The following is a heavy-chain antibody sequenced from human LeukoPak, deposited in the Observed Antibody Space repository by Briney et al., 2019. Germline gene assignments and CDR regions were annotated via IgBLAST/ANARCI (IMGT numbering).Heavy chain of an antibody. J-gene: IGHJ6*02. CDR2: ISSSSSTI. CDR3: ARIYCSSTSCYYYYYGMDV. V-gene: IGHV3-48*01. D-gene: IGHD2-2*01. CDR1: GFTFSSYS. Sequence: GGSLRLSCAASGFTFSSYSMNWVRQAPGKGLEWVSYISSSSSTIYYADSVKGRLTISRDNAKNSLYLQMNSLRAEDTAVYYCARIYCSSTSCYYYYYGMDVWGQGTTVTVSS.